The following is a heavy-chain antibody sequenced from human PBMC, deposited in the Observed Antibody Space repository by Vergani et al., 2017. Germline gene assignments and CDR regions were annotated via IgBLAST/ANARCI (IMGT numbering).Heavy chain of an antibody. J-gene: IGHJ3*02. CDR2: IRNKANDYTT. D-gene: IGHD1-1*01. V-gene: IGHV3-72*01. CDR3: VRVKGSNWNDHLYDI. CDR1: GFTFDDYG. Sequence: EVQLVDSGGGVVRPGGSLRLSCVASGFTFDDYGMSWVRQAPGKGLEWVGRIRNKANDYTTQYAPSVKGRFTISRDDSKSYLYLQMNSLQTEDTALYYCVRVKGSNWNDHLYDIWGQGTLVTVSS.